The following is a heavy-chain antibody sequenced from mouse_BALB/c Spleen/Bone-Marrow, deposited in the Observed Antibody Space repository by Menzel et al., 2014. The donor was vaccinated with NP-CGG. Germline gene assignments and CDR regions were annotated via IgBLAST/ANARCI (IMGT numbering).Heavy chain of an antibody. CDR1: GYTFTDYA. J-gene: IGHJ3*01. V-gene: IGHV1S137*01. CDR2: ISTYYGDA. Sequence: QVQLQQPGAELVRPGVSVKISCKGSGYTFTDYAMHWVKQSHAKSLEWIGVISTYYGDASYNQKFKGKATMTVDKSSSPAYMELARLTSEDSAIYYCAREGPWFAYWGQGTLVTVSA. CDR3: AREGPWFAY.